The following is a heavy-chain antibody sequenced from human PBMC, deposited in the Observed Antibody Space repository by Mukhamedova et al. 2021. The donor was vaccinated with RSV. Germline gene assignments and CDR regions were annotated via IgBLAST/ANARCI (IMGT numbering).Heavy chain of an antibody. V-gene: IGHV5-51*01. Sequence: EYMGIIYPGDSDTRYSPSFEGQVTISVDKSISTAYLQWSSLKASDTARYYCARGATCDYWGQGTLVTVSS. CDR3: ARGATCDY. CDR2: IYPGDSDT. D-gene: IGHD3-16*01. J-gene: IGHJ4*02.